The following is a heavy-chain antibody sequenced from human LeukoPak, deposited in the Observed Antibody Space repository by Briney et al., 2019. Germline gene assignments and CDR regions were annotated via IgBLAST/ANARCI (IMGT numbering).Heavy chain of an antibody. D-gene: IGHD4-23*01. Sequence: SSETLSLTCTVSGDSISGSTYEWNWIRQPPGRGLEWIGYIFYSGSINYNPSLKSRVTMSVDTSKNQFSLKLSSVTAADTAVYYCARLTPYPGVWASDYWGQGTLVTVSS. V-gene: IGHV4-61*05. CDR2: IFYSGSI. J-gene: IGHJ4*02. CDR3: ARLTPYPGVWASDY. CDR1: GDSISGSTYE.